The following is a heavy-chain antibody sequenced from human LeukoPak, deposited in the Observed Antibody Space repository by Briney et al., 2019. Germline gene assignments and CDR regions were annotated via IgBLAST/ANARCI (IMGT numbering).Heavy chain of an antibody. Sequence: SETLSLTCTVSGGSLTSCYWSWIRQPAGKGLEWIGRIYSSGRTNYNPSLKSRVTMSVDTSKNQFSLKLRSVTAADTAVYYCARDLGYDSSGDYYAYFQLWGQGTRLTVSS. CDR2: IYSSGRT. D-gene: IGHD3-22*01. CDR1: GGSLTSCY. V-gene: IGHV4-4*07. J-gene: IGHJ1*01. CDR3: ARDLGYDSSGDYYAYFQL.